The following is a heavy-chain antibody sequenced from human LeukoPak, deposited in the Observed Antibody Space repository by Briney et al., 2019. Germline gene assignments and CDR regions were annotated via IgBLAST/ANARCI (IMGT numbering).Heavy chain of an antibody. CDR3: ARGNYDYVWGGIDY. CDR2: IHHSGST. V-gene: IGHV4-38-2*02. Sequence: SETLSLTCTVSGYSISSGYYWGWIRQTPGKGLEWIGSIHHSGSTDYNPSLRSRVTISVDTSKNQFSLKLSSVTAADTAVYYCARGNYDYVWGGIDYWGQGTLVTVSS. CDR1: GYSISSGYY. J-gene: IGHJ4*02. D-gene: IGHD3-16*01.